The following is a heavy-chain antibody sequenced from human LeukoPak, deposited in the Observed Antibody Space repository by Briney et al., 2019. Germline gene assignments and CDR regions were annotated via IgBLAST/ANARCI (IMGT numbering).Heavy chain of an antibody. CDR1: GGTFSSYA. Sequence: SVKVSCKASGGTFSSYAISWVRQAPGQGLEWMGRIIPIFGTANYAQKFQGRVTITTDESTSTAYMELSSLRSEDTAVYYCARGGYSSPPFDYWGQGTLVTGSS. V-gene: IGHV1-69*05. J-gene: IGHJ4*02. CDR2: IIPIFGTA. D-gene: IGHD6-13*01. CDR3: ARGGYSSPPFDY.